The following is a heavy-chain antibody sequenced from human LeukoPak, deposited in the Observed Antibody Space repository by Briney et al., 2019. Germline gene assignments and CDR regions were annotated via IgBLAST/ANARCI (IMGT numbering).Heavy chain of an antibody. CDR3: ASSYSSGWYSPGHDAFDI. D-gene: IGHD6-19*01. Sequence: SVKVFCKASGGTFSSYAISWVRQAPGQGLEWMGGIIPIFGTANYAQKFQGRVTITTDESTSTAYMELSSLRSEDTAVYYCASSYSSGWYSPGHDAFDIWGQGTMVTVSS. V-gene: IGHV1-69*05. CDR1: GGTFSSYA. J-gene: IGHJ3*02. CDR2: IIPIFGTA.